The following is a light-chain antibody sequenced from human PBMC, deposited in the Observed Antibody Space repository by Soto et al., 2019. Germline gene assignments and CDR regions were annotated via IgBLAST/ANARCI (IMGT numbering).Light chain of an antibody. CDR2: GAS. J-gene: IGKJ4*01. Sequence: EIVMTQSPATLSVSPGERATLSCRASQSVSSNLAWYQQKPGQAPRLLIYGASTGATGIPARFSGSWSVTECTLTISSLQSEYFAVYYGQQYTNWPALTFGGGTKVEIK. V-gene: IGKV3-15*01. CDR3: QQYTNWPALT. CDR1: QSVSSN.